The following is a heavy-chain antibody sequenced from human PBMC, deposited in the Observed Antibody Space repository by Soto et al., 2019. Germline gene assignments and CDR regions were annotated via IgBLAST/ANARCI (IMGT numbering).Heavy chain of an antibody. CDR1: GFTFSSYG. Sequence: QVQLVESGGGVVQPGRSPRLSCAASGFTFSSYGMHWVRQAPGKGLEWVAVIWYDGSNKYYADSVKGRFTISRDNSKNTLYLQMNSLRAEDTAVYYCARDTRTTVVTLPDYWGQGTLVTVSS. D-gene: IGHD4-17*01. J-gene: IGHJ4*02. CDR2: IWYDGSNK. V-gene: IGHV3-33*01. CDR3: ARDTRTTVVTLPDY.